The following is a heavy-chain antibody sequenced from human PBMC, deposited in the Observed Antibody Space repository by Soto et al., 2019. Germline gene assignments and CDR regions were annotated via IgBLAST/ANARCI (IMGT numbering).Heavy chain of an antibody. CDR1: GFTFSSYW. CDR2: INSDGSST. Sequence: GGSLRLSCAASGFTFSSYWMHWVRQAPGKGLVWVSRINSDGSSTSYADSVKGRFTISRDNAKNTLYLQMNSLRAEDTAVYYCAGGSTGTTTGDAFDIWGQGTMVTVSS. V-gene: IGHV3-74*01. D-gene: IGHD1-1*01. CDR3: AGGSTGTTTGDAFDI. J-gene: IGHJ3*02.